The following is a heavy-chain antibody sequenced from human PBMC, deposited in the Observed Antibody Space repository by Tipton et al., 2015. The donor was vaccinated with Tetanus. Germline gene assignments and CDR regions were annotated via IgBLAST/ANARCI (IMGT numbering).Heavy chain of an antibody. CDR3: ARDQGGGRVVRLNWFDP. J-gene: IGHJ5*02. V-gene: IGHV4-61*08. CDR1: GASLRGGDYH. CDR2: ISGSGTT. D-gene: IGHD6-6*01. Sequence: TLSLTCTVSGASLRGGDYHWSWIRQPPGKGLEWLAYISGSGTTNSNYSLKSRITMTQDTSRNQFSLKLTSVTAADTAMYYCARDQGGGRVVRLNWFDPWGQGTLVTVSS.